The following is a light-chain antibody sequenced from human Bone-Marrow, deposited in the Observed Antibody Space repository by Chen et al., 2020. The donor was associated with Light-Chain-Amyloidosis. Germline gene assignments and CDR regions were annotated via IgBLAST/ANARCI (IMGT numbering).Light chain of an antibody. CDR1: DLPTKY. Sequence: SYALKQPPSVSVSPGQTARITCSGDDLPTKYAYWYQQKPGQAPVLVIHRDTERPSGISERFSGSSSGTTATLTIRGVQAEDEADYHCQSADSSGTYEVIFGGGTKLTV. CDR3: QSADSSGTYEVI. V-gene: IGLV3-25*03. J-gene: IGLJ2*01. CDR2: RDT.